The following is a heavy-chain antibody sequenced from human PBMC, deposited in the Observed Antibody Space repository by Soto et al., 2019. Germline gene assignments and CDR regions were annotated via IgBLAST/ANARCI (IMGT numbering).Heavy chain of an antibody. J-gene: IGHJ4*02. CDR2: ISYGGST. D-gene: IGHD3-3*01. CDR1: GFNFGSYG. CDR3: AKDSGITIFGVVTGWYFDY. V-gene: IGHV3-30*18. Sequence: GGSHRLSSTASGFNFGSYGMHWVRQAPGKGLEWVAVISYGGSTYYADSVKGRFTISRDNSKNTLYLQMNSLRAEDTAVYYCAKDSGITIFGVVTGWYFDYWGQGTLVTVSS.